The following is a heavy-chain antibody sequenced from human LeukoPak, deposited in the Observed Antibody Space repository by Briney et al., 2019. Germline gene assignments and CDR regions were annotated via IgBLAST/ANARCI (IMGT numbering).Heavy chain of an antibody. V-gene: IGHV3-30*04. J-gene: IGHJ4*02. CDR2: VSYDGSNK. CDR3: ARDTSFAVGATLDF. Sequence: GRSLRLSCAASGFTFSSYAMHWVRQAPGKGLERVAVVSYDGSNKYYANSVKGRFTISRDKSKNTLHLQMNSLRAEDTAIYYCARDTSFAVGATLDFWGQGTLVTVSS. CDR1: GFTFSSYA. D-gene: IGHD1-26*01.